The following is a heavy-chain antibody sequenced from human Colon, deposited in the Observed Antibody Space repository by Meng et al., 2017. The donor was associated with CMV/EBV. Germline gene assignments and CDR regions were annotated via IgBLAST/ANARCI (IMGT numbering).Heavy chain of an antibody. Sequence: GGSLRLSCAASGFTFSSYSMNWVRQAPGKGLEWVSGISGSGGSTYYADSVRGRFTISRDNSKNTLYLQMNSLRAEDTALYYCAKAGGFDFWSGYSSTPFDFRGQGTLVTVSS. J-gene: IGHJ4*02. V-gene: IGHV3-23*01. CDR1: GFTFSSYS. CDR2: ISGSGGST. CDR3: AKAGGFDFWSGYSSTPFDF. D-gene: IGHD3-3*01.